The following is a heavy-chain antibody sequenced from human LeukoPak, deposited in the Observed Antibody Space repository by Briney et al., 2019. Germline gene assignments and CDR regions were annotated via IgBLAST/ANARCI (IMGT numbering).Heavy chain of an antibody. D-gene: IGHD3-16*02. CDR3: ARGPTGDTYYDYVWGSYQDY. V-gene: IGHV3-48*03. J-gene: IGHJ4*02. CDR2: ISSSGSTI. Sequence: GGSPRLSCAASGFTFSSYEMNWVRQAPGEGLEWVSYISSSGSTIYYADSVKGRFTISRDNAKSSLYLQMNSLRAEDTAVYYCARGPTGDTYYDYVWGSYQDYWGQGTLVTVSS. CDR1: GFTFSSYE.